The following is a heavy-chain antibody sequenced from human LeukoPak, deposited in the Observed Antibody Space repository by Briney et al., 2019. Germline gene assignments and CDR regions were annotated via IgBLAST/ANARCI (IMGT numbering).Heavy chain of an antibody. CDR3: ARAFRPPWYFDL. D-gene: IGHD3-16*01. Sequence: PSETLSLTCTVSGGSISSYYWSWIRQPPGKGLEWIGYIYYSGSTNYNPSPKSRVTISVDTSKNQFSLKLSSVTAADTAVYYCARAFRPPWYFDLWGRGTLVTVSS. CDR1: GGSISSYY. J-gene: IGHJ2*01. CDR2: IYYSGST. V-gene: IGHV4-59*01.